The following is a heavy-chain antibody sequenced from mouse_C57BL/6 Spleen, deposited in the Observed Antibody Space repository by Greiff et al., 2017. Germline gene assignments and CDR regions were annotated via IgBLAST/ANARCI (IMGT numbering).Heavy chain of an antibody. CDR1: GYTFTSYW. CDR2: IHPNSGST. CDR3: ASVRLPDWYFDV. Sequence: QVQLQQPGAELVKPGASVKLSCKASGYTFTSYWMHWVKQRPGQGLEWIGMIHPNSGSTNYNEKFKSKATLTVDKSSSTAYMQLSSLTSEDSAVYYCASVRLPDWYFDVWGTGTTVTVSS. V-gene: IGHV1-64*01. J-gene: IGHJ1*03.